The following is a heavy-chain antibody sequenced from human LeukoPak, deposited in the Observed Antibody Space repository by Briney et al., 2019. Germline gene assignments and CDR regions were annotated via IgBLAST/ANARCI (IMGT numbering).Heavy chain of an antibody. CDR2: ISYDGSNK. CDR3: AKSVGYSYGPFDY. CDR1: GFTFSSYG. J-gene: IGHJ4*02. Sequence: GGSLRLSCAASGFTFSSYGMHWVRQAPGKGLEWVAVISYDGSNKYYADSVKGRFTISRDSSKNTLYLQMNSLRAEDTAVYYCAKSVGYSYGPFDYWGQGTLVTVSS. D-gene: IGHD5-18*01. V-gene: IGHV3-30*18.